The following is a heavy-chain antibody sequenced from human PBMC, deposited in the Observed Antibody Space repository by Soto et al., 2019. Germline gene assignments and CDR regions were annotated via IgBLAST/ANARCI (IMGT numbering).Heavy chain of an antibody. Sequence: EVQLLESGGGLVQPGGSLRLSCAASGFTFSIYAMSWVRQAPGKGLEWVSTISGSGDSTDNADSVKGRFTISRDNSKNTLYLQMNSLRAEDTAVYYCAKRVSGPFDIWGQGTMVTVSS. V-gene: IGHV3-23*01. CDR1: GFTFSIYA. CDR2: ISGSGDST. D-gene: IGHD7-27*01. J-gene: IGHJ3*02. CDR3: AKRVSGPFDI.